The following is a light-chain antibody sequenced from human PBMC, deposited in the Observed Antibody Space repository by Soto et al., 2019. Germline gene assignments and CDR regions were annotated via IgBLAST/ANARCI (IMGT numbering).Light chain of an antibody. CDR1: SSDVGGYNY. Sequence: QSVLTQPPSASGSPGQSVTISCTGTSSDVGGYNYVSWYQQHPGKAPKLMIYEVSKRPSGVPDRFSGSKSGNTASLTASGLQAEDEADYYCSSYAGSNNWNFGTGTKLTVL. CDR2: EVS. CDR3: SSYAGSNNWN. J-gene: IGLJ1*01. V-gene: IGLV2-8*01.